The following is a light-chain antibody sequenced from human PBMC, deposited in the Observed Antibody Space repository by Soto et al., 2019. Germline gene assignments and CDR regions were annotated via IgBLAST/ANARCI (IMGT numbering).Light chain of an antibody. CDR2: DAS. CDR3: QQYNSYWT. CDR1: QSISSW. V-gene: IGKV1-5*01. J-gene: IGKJ1*01. Sequence: DIQMTQSPSNLSASVGDRVTITCRACQSISSWLAWYQQKPGKAPKLLIYDASSLESGVPSRFSGSGSGTEFTLTISSMQPDDFATYYCQQYNSYWTFGQGTKVEIK.